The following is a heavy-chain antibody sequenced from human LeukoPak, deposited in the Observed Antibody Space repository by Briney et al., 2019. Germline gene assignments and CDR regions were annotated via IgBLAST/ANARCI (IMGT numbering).Heavy chain of an antibody. Sequence: SETLSLTCTVSGGSISSYYWSWIRQPPGKGLEWIGYIYYSGSTNYNPSLKSRVTISVDTSKNQFSLKLSSVTAADTAVYYCARSKYSSSWYPRVMDYWGQGTLVTVSS. CDR2: IYYSGST. J-gene: IGHJ4*02. CDR3: ARSKYSSSWYPRVMDY. CDR1: GGSISSYY. V-gene: IGHV4-59*12. D-gene: IGHD6-13*01.